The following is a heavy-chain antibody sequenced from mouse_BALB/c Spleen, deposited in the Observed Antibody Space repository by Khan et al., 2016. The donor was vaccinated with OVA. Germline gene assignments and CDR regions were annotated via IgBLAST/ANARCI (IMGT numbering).Heavy chain of an antibody. J-gene: IGHJ3*01. V-gene: IGHV1-7*01. CDR1: GYTFTSYW. Sequence: QVQLKESGAELAKPGASVKMSCKASGYTFTSYWMHWVKQRPGQGLEWIGYINPSTGYTEYNQRFKDKATLTADKSSSTAYMQLSSLSSEDSAVYYGANYGSSYAWFTYWGQGTLVTVSA. CDR3: ANYGSSYAWFTY. CDR2: INPSTGYT. D-gene: IGHD1-1*01.